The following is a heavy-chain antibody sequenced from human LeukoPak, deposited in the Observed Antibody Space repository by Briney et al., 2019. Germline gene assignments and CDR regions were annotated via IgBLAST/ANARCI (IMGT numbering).Heavy chain of an antibody. CDR2: INHSGST. Sequence: PSETLSLTCAVYGGSFSGYYWSWIRQPPGKGLEWIGEINHSGSTNYNPSLKSRVTISVDTSKNQFSLKLSSVTAADTAVYYCASQLNQWLIDYWGQGTLVTVSS. D-gene: IGHD6-19*01. J-gene: IGHJ4*02. V-gene: IGHV4-34*01. CDR1: GGSFSGYY. CDR3: ASQLNQWLIDY.